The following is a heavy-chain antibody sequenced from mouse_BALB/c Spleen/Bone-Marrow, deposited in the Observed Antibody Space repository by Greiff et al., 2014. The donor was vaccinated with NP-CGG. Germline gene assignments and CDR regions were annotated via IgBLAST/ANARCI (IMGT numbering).Heavy chain of an antibody. CDR3: SRGGWLGDYFDI. CDR2: IFPGNVST. CDR1: GYTFTSSA. Sequence: VQLQQSGAELVKPGASVKLSCKASGYTFTSSAMNWVRQRPELGLAWIGRIFPGNVSTEYNDKFKVKATLTSDKSSSTVYMQLSRLTSEDSAVYFCSRGGWLGDYFDIWGAGTTVTVSS. D-gene: IGHD2-3*01. V-gene: IGHV1-85*01. J-gene: IGHJ1*01.